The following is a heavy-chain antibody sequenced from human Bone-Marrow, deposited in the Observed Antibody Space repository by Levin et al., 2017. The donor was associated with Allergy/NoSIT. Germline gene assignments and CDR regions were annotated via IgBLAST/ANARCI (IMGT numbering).Heavy chain of an antibody. J-gene: IGHJ4*02. CDR3: ARDNRVYDFWSGSNLEGFDY. V-gene: IGHV3-66*01. CDR1: GFTVSSNY. D-gene: IGHD3-3*01. CDR2: IYSGGST. Sequence: PGGSLRLSCAASGFTVSSNYMSWVRQAPGKGLEWVSVIYSGGSTYYADSVKGRFTISRDNSKNTLYLQMNSLRAEDTAVYYCARDNRVYDFWSGSNLEGFDYWGQGTLVTVSS.